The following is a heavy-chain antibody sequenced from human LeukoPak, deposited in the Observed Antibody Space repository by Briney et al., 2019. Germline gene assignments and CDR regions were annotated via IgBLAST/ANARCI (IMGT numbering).Heavy chain of an antibody. D-gene: IGHD3-22*01. J-gene: IGHJ4*02. CDR1: GFTFSNAW. V-gene: IGHV3-15*01. CDR2: IKSQSDGGTT. Sequence: PGGSLRLSCAASGFTFSNAWMSWVRQAPGKGLEWVGRIKSQSDGGTTDYAAPVKGRFTISRDDSESTLFLQLNSLKIEDTAIYYCVYYFDRSDDSFVDYWGQGILVTVSS. CDR3: VYYFDRSDDSFVDY.